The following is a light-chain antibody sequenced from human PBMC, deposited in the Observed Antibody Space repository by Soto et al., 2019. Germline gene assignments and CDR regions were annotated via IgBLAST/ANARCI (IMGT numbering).Light chain of an antibody. CDR3: QHYGRSPPSWT. J-gene: IGKJ1*01. CDR2: GAS. CDR1: QSVSSNY. V-gene: IGKV3-20*01. Sequence: EIVLTQSPGTLSLSTGERATLSCRASQSVSSNYLAWYQQKPGQPPRHLILGASSRSTGIPDRFIGSGSGTDFTPTISSLELEDFAVYYCQHYGRSPPSWTFGQGTKVEIK.